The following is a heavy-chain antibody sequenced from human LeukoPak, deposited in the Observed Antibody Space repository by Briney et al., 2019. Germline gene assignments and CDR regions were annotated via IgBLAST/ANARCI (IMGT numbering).Heavy chain of an antibody. Sequence: GRSLRLSCAASGFTFSSYAMHWVRQAPGKGLEWVAVISYDGSNKYYADSVKGRFTISRDNSKNTLYLQMNSLRAEDTAVYYCARDSPYSSSNWFGPWGQGTLVTVSS. CDR3: ARDSPYSSSNWFGP. CDR2: ISYDGSNK. D-gene: IGHD6-6*01. CDR1: GFTFSSYA. J-gene: IGHJ5*02. V-gene: IGHV3-30-3*01.